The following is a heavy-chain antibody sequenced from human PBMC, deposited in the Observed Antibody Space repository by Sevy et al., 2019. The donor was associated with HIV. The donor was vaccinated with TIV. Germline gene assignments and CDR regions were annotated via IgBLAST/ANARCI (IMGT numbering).Heavy chain of an antibody. CDR1: GFTPSTYG. D-gene: IGHD2-8*01. CDR2: IGYDGSNK. V-gene: IGHV3-33*01. J-gene: IGHJ4*02. CDR3: ARDPRMYGDYLLAYFDS. Sequence: GESLKISCAASGFTPSTYGMHWVRQAPGKGLEWVAVIGYDGSNKYYAASVKGRFTISRDNSKNTLFLQMDSLRAEDTAVYYCARDPRMYGDYLLAYFDSWGQGTLVTAPQ.